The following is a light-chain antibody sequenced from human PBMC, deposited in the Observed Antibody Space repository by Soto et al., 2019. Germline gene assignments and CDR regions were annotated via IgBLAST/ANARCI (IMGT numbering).Light chain of an antibody. J-gene: IGKJ1*01. CDR3: QQYYTTPRA. Sequence: TCKSSQRVFYSSSNKNYLAWYQQKPGQPPKLLIYWASTRECGVPDRFSGSGSGTDFTLTISSLQAEDVAAYYCQQYYTTPRAFGQGTKVDIK. V-gene: IGKV4-1*01. CDR1: QRVFYSSSNKNY. CDR2: WAS.